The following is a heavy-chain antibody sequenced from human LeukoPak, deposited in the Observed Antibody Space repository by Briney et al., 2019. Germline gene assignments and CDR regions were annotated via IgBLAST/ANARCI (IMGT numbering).Heavy chain of an antibody. CDR3: ARRTAVARTAHFDY. Sequence: SETLSLTCSVSGGSIRSNNFSWDWIRQPPGKGLEWIGSFSYGGTTYFNPSLKSRVTMSVDASKNQFSLKVTSVTAADTAVYYCARRTAVARTAHFDYWGQGILVTVSS. J-gene: IGHJ4*02. CDR1: GGSIRSNNFS. CDR2: FSYGGTT. D-gene: IGHD6-19*01. V-gene: IGHV4-39*01.